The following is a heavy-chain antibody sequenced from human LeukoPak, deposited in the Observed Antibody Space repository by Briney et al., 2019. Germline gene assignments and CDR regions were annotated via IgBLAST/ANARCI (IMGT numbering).Heavy chain of an antibody. D-gene: IGHD3-3*01. CDR3: ARALKTYYDFWSGYDPLNPPDY. Sequence: GESLKISCKGSGYSFTSYWIGWVRQMPGKGLEWMGMGYPGDSDTRYSPSFQGQVTISADKSISTAYLQWSSLKASDTAMYYCARALKTYYDFWSGYDPLNPPDYWGQGTLVTVSS. CDR1: GYSFTSYW. CDR2: GYPGDSDT. V-gene: IGHV5-51*01. J-gene: IGHJ4*02.